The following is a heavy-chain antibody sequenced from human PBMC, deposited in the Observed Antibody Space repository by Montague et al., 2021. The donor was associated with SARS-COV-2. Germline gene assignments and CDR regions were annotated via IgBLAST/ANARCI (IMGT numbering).Heavy chain of an antibody. D-gene: IGHD1-14*01. J-gene: IGHJ3*02. CDR2: FYSVGST. V-gene: IGHV4-59*02. CDR3: ARETMTADAFDI. Sequence: SETLSLTCTVSGASVGSSDWGWIRQSPGKGLEWIGYFYSVGSTDYNPSLKSRAAISRDTSKNQFSLKMRSVTAADTAVYYCARETMTADAFDIWGQGTMVTVSS. CDR1: GASVGSSD.